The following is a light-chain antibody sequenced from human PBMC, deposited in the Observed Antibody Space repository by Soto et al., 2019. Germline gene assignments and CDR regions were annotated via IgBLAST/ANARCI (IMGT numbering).Light chain of an antibody. Sequence: DIQMTQSPSSLSASVGDRVTITCQASQDIKNYLNWYQQKSGKAPKLLIYDASDLETGVPSRFSGSGSGTDFTLTISSLQAEDVAVYYCQQYYSTPGRTFGQGTKVDIK. J-gene: IGKJ1*01. CDR1: QDIKNY. CDR3: QQYYSTPGRT. V-gene: IGKV1-33*01. CDR2: DAS.